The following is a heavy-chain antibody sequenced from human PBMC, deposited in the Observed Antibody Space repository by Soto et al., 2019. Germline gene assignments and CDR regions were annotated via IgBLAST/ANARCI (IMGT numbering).Heavy chain of an antibody. CDR1: GGSFSGYY. V-gene: IGHV4-34*01. CDR3: ARGSGDFWSGYRYYYYGMDA. D-gene: IGHD3-3*01. CDR2: INHSGST. Sequence: KASETLSLTCAVYGGSFSGYYWSWIRQPPGKWLEWIGEINHSGSTNYNPSLKSRVTISVDTSKNKFSLKLSSVTAADTAVYYCARGSGDFWSGYRYYYYGMDAWGQGXTVTVYS. J-gene: IGHJ6*02.